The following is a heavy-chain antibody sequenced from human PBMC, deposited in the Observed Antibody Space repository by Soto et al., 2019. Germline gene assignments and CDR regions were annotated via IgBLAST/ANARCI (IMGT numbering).Heavy chain of an antibody. D-gene: IGHD3-3*01. Sequence: QITLKESGPTLVRPTQTLTLTCSFSGFSLKTIGVSVGWIRQPPGKALEWLALTYWDDDQRYSPSLKTRLTVTKGTSNNQVVLAMTNVDPVDTGTYYCARSTSENFWSGPFDYWGPGIVVTVSS. CDR2: TYWDDDQ. V-gene: IGHV2-5*02. CDR1: GFSLKTIGVS. CDR3: ARSTSENFWSGPFDY. J-gene: IGHJ4*02.